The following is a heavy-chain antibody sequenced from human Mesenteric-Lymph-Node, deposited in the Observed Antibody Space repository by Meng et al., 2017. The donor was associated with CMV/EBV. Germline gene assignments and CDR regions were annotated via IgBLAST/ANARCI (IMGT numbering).Heavy chain of an antibody. CDR1: GYTFTGYY. V-gene: IGHV1-2*06. Sequence: SGYTFTGYYMHWVRQAPGQGLEWMEQIHPNSDGTNYAQKFQGRVTMTRDTSISTAYMELSRLSSDDTAVYYCARGRYSSSTSCYSGDYWGQGTLVTVSS. J-gene: IGHJ4*02. D-gene: IGHD2-2*01. CDR2: IHPNSDGT. CDR3: ARGRYSSSTSCYSGDY.